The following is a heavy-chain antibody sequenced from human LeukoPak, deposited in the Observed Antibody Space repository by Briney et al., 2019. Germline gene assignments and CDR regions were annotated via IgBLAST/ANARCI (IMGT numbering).Heavy chain of an antibody. J-gene: IGHJ4*02. CDR2: INSDGSST. Sequence: PGRSLRLSCAASGFTFSSFGMHWVRQAPGKGLVWVSRINSDGSSTNYADSVKGRFTISRDNSKNTLYLQMNSLRAEDTAVYYCAKDTYSTSPYYFDYWGQGTLVTVSS. V-gene: IGHV3-74*01. CDR1: GFTFSSFG. D-gene: IGHD1-26*01. CDR3: AKDTYSTSPYYFDY.